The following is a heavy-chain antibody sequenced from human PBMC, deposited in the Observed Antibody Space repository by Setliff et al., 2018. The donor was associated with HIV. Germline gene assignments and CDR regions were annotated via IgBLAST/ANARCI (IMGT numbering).Heavy chain of an antibody. J-gene: IGHJ4*02. CDR3: ARGMDYYDTSGYYQYYFDY. Sequence: ASVKVSCKASGYSFTDYYIHWVRQAPGQGREWMGWINPKSDGTNYAQKFQGWITMTRDTSISTAYMELSRLRSDDTAVYYCARGMDYYDTSGYYQYYFDYGGQGTLVTVSS. V-gene: IGHV1-2*04. CDR2: INPKSDGT. D-gene: IGHD3-22*01. CDR1: GYSFTDYY.